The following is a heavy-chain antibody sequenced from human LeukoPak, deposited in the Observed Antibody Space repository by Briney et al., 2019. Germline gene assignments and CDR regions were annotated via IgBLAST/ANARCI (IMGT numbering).Heavy chain of an antibody. CDR1: GFTFSSYA. J-gene: IGHJ4*02. D-gene: IGHD3-22*01. CDR3: AKDERDYYDSSGYPDY. V-gene: IGHV3-23*01. CDR2: ISGSGGST. Sequence: GGSLRLSCAASGFTFSSYAMSWVRQAPGKGLEWVSAISGSGGSTYYADSVKGRFTISRDNSKNTLYLQMNSLRAEDTAVYYCAKDERDYYDSSGYPDYWGQGTLVTVSS.